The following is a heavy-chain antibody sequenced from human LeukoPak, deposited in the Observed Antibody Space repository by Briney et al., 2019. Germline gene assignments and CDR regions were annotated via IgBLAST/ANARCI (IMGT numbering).Heavy chain of an antibody. V-gene: IGHV1-2*02. Sequence: ASVKVSCKASGYTFTGYYMHWVRQAPGQGLEWMGWINPNSGGTNYAQKFQGRVTMTRDTSISTAYMELSRLRSDDTAVYYCARGTIFGVAHNWFDPWGQGTLVTVSS. D-gene: IGHD3-3*01. J-gene: IGHJ5*02. CDR2: INPNSGGT. CDR1: GYTFTGYY. CDR3: ARGTIFGVAHNWFDP.